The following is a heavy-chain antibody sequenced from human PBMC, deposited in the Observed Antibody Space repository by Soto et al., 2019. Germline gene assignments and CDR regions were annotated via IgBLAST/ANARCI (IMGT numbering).Heavy chain of an antibody. CDR1: GFTFSSYA. D-gene: IGHD6-13*01. CDR2: ISGSGGST. Sequence: EVQLLESGGGLVQPGGSLRLSCAASGFTFSSYAMSWVRQAPGKGLEWVSAISGSGGSTYYADSVKGRFTISRDNSKNTLYLQMNSLRAEETAVYYCAKGKAGYYYYYGMDVWGQGTTVTVSS. V-gene: IGHV3-23*01. J-gene: IGHJ6*02. CDR3: AKGKAGYYYYYGMDV.